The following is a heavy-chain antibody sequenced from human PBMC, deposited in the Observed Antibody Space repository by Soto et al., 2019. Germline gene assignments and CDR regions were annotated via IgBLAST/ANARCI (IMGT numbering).Heavy chain of an antibody. Sequence: KVSCKPSGYSVPNYGATWVRHATGQGLEWMGWISPRNGYTNFAQHFQDRVTLSTDTSTNTAYMEVRSLKSDDTAVDDGARDKYRQYCPSCVEDWGQGPLVTGSS. CDR1: GYSVPNYG. J-gene: IGHJ1*01. CDR2: ISPRNGYT. D-gene: IGHD2-15*01. V-gene: IGHV1-18*01. CDR3: ARDKYRQYCPSCVED.